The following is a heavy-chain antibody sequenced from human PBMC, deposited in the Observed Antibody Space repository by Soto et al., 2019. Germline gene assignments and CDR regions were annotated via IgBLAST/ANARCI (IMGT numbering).Heavy chain of an antibody. CDR3: ARGRDGDY. J-gene: IGHJ4*02. Sequence: QVHLVQSGAEVKKPGASVKVSCKGSGYAFTTYGITWVRQAPGQGLEWMGWISAHNGNTNYAQKLQGRVTVTRDTSTRTAYMELRSLRSDDTAVYYCARGRDGDYWGQGDLVTVSS. D-gene: IGHD6-6*01. CDR2: ISAHNGNT. CDR1: GYAFTTYG. V-gene: IGHV1-18*01.